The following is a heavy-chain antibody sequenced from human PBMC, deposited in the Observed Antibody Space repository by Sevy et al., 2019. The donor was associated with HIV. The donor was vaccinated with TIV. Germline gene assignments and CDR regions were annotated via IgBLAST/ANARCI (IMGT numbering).Heavy chain of an antibody. J-gene: IGHJ4*02. V-gene: IGHV3-30*02. D-gene: IGHD6-13*01. CDR3: AKNTAAVGTGGFDY. Sequence: GGSLRLSCAASGFTFSYSGMHWVRQAPGQGLEWVTFIQYDGHNKYYADSVKGRFTISRDNSKNTLYLQMNRLRGDDTAVDYCAKNTAAVGTGGFDYWGQRTLVTVSS. CDR1: GFTFSYSG. CDR2: IQYDGHNK.